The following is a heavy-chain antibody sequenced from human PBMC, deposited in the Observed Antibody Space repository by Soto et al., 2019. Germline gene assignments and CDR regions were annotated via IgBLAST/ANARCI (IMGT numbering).Heavy chain of an antibody. CDR1: GFTFSSYG. CDR3: AKGSGSDFWSGYYF. CDR2: ISYDGRNK. D-gene: IGHD3-3*01. J-gene: IGHJ4*02. V-gene: IGHV3-30*18. Sequence: SLRLSCAASGFTFSSYGMHWVRQAPGKGLEWVAVISYDGRNKYYADSVKGRFTISRDNSKNTLYLQMNSLRAEDTAVYYCAKGSGSDFWSGYYFWGQGTLVTVSS.